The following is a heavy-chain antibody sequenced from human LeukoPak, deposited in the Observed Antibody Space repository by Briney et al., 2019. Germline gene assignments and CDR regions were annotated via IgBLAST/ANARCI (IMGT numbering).Heavy chain of an antibody. CDR2: ISTSSSYI. Sequence: GGSLRLSCAASGFTLSSYSMNWVRQAPGKGLEWVSSISTSSSYIYYADSVKGRFTISRDNAKNSLYLQMNSLRAEDTAVYYCAKEGYDSSGPFDYWGQGTLVTVSS. J-gene: IGHJ4*02. CDR3: AKEGYDSSGPFDY. V-gene: IGHV3-21*04. D-gene: IGHD3-22*01. CDR1: GFTLSSYS.